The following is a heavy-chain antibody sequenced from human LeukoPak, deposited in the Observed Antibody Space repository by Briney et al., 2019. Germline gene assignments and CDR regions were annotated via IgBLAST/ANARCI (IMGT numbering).Heavy chain of an antibody. J-gene: IGHJ4*02. Sequence: GGSLRLSCAASGFTFSSYAMSWVRQAPGKGLEWVSAISGSGGSTYYADSVKGRFTISRDNSKNTLYLQMNSLRAEDTAVYYCEAGQLWLRPPFDYWGQGTLVTVSS. V-gene: IGHV3-23*01. D-gene: IGHD5-18*01. CDR3: EAGQLWLRPPFDY. CDR1: GFTFSSYA. CDR2: ISGSGGST.